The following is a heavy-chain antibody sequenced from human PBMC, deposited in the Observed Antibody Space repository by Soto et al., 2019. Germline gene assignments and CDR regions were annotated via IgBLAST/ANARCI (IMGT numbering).Heavy chain of an antibody. V-gene: IGHV3-23*01. CDR2: VSGGGATT. Sequence: GGSLKPSWAASGFNFSNYSIRWVRQAPGKGLEWVSGVSGGGATTYYADSVKGRFTISRDDSKNILFLQMNSLRAEDTAKYYCAKGVDQFDYWGQGTLVTVSS. CDR1: GFNFSNYS. D-gene: IGHD3-3*01. CDR3: AKGVDQFDY. J-gene: IGHJ4*02.